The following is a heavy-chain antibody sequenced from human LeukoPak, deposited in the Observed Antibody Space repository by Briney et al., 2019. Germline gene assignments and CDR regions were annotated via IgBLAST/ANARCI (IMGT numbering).Heavy chain of an antibody. Sequence: SETLSLTCTVSGGSISSYYWSWIRQPAGKGLEWIGRIYTSGSTNYNPSLKSRVTMSVDTSKNQFSLKLSSVTGADTAWYYCARESYYGGSGPFDYWGQGTLVTVSS. V-gene: IGHV4-4*07. CDR3: ARESYYGGSGPFDY. D-gene: IGHD3-10*01. CDR1: GGSISSYY. CDR2: IYTSGST. J-gene: IGHJ4*02.